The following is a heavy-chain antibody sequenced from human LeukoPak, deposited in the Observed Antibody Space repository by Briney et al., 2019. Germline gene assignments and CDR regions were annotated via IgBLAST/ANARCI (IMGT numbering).Heavy chain of an antibody. Sequence: PSETLSLTCAVYGGSFSGYYWSWIRQPPGKGLEWIGEINHSGSTNYNPSLKSRVTISVDTSKNQFSLKLSSVTAADTAVYYCARRGYDYVWGSYRFVDYWGQGTLVTVPS. D-gene: IGHD3-16*02. CDR1: GGSFSGYY. CDR3: ARRGYDYVWGSYRFVDY. J-gene: IGHJ4*02. V-gene: IGHV4-34*01. CDR2: INHSGST.